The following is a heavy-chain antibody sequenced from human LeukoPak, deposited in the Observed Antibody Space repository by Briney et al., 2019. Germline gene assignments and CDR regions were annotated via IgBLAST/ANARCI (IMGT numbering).Heavy chain of an antibody. J-gene: IGHJ4*02. CDR3: VTKTSDFDY. V-gene: IGHV3-23*01. CDR2: IGGLSGGT. CDR1: GFTLSNYD. Sequence: PGGSLRLSCAVSGFTLSNYDMSWVRQAPGKGLEWVSSIGGLSGGTNYADSVKGRFTISRDNSRNTLDLQMNSLRAADTAVYYCVTKTSDFDYWGQGTLVTVSS. D-gene: IGHD1-7*01.